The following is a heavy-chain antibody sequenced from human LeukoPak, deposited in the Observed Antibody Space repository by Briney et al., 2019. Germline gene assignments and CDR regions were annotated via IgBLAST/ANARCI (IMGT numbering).Heavy chain of an antibody. Sequence: SETLSPTCTVSGGSISSSSYYWGWIRQPPGKGPEWIGSIYYSGSTYYNPSLTSRVTISVDTSKNQFSLRLSSVTAADTAVYYGARQTSGPASDYWGQGTLVSVSS. CDR2: IYYSGST. CDR3: ARQTSGPASDY. CDR1: GGSISSSSYY. J-gene: IGHJ4*02. D-gene: IGHD3-3*01. V-gene: IGHV4-39*01.